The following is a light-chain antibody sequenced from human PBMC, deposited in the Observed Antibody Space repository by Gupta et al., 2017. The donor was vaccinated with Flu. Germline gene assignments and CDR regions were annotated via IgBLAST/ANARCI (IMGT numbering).Light chain of an antibody. CDR1: QNINRW. Sequence: DIQMTQSPSTLSASVGDRATITCRASQNINRWLAWYQQRPGRAPKLLIYKASNLHIGVSSRFSGSGSGTEFTLTVSSLQPDDAATYYCQQYHNFSTFGQGTKVEIK. V-gene: IGKV1-5*03. CDR2: KAS. J-gene: IGKJ1*01. CDR3: QQYHNFST.